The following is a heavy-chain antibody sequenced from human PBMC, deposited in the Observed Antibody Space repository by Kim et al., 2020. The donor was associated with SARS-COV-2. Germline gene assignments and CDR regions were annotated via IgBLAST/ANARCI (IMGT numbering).Heavy chain of an antibody. V-gene: IGHV4-31*03. D-gene: IGHD3-10*01. CDR1: GGPISSGGYY. CDR2: IYYSGST. J-gene: IGHJ4*02. CDR3: ARVGSGKWFGELLHIDY. Sequence: SETLSLTCTVSGGPISSGGYYWSWIRQHPGKGLEWIGYIYYSGSTYYNPSLKSRVTISVDTSKNQFSLKLSSVTAAYTAVYYCARVGSGKWFGELLHIDYWGQGTLVTVSS.